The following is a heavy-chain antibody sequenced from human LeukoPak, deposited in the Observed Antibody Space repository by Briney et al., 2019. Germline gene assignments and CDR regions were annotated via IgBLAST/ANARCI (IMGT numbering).Heavy chain of an antibody. V-gene: IGHV4-31*03. J-gene: IGHJ4*02. CDR3: ARERGSSSYFYFDY. Sequence: SQTLSLTCTVSGGSISSGGYYWNWIRQHPGKGLEWIGYIYYSGSTYYNPSLKSRVTISVDTSKNQFSLRLSSVTAADTAVYYCARERGSSSYFYFDYRGQGTLVTVSS. CDR1: GGSISSGGYY. D-gene: IGHD6-13*01. CDR2: IYYSGST.